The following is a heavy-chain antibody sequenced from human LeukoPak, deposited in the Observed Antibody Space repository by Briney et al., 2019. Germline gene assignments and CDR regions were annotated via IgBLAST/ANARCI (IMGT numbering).Heavy chain of an antibody. CDR1: GYTFTGYG. CDR3: ARAAYCSSTSCYYNWFDP. V-gene: IGHV1-8*03. D-gene: IGHD2-2*01. Sequence: ASVKVSCKASGYTFTGYGISWVRQAPGQGLEWMGWMNPNSGNTGYAQKFQGRVTITRNTSISTASMELSSLRSEDTAVYYCARAAYCSSTSCYYNWFDPWGQGTLVTVSS. CDR2: MNPNSGNT. J-gene: IGHJ5*02.